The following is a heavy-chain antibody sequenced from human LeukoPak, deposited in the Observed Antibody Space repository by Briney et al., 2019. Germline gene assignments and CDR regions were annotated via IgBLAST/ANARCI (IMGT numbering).Heavy chain of an antibody. Sequence: ASVKVSCXASGYTFTGYYMHWVRQAPGQGLEWMGWINPNSGGTNYAQKFQGRVTMTRDTSISTAYMELSRLRSDDTAVYYCANQMWERGGWFDPWGQGTLVTVSS. CDR2: INPNSGGT. CDR3: ANQMWERGGWFDP. V-gene: IGHV1-2*02. CDR1: GYTFTGYY. J-gene: IGHJ5*02. D-gene: IGHD1-26*01.